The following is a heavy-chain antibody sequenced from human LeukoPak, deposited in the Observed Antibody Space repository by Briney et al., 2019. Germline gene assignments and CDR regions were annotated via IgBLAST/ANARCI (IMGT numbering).Heavy chain of an antibody. J-gene: IGHJ4*02. CDR3: AKAIFDIVVVTATSFDY. D-gene: IGHD2-21*02. Sequence: GSLRLSFAASGFNFRSYSMSWVRQAPGEGVEWVSAIRGSGGSTYYADSVKGRFTISRDNSKNTLYLQMNSLRAEDTAVYYCAKAIFDIVVVTATSFDYWGQGTLVTVSS. V-gene: IGHV3-23*01. CDR2: IRGSGGST. CDR1: GFNFRSYS.